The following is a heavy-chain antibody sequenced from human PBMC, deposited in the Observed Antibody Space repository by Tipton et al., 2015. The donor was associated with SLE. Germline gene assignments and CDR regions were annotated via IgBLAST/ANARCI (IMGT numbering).Heavy chain of an antibody. CDR3: ARSGGWRQGAFDI. Sequence: GHVTISADKSISTAYLQWSSLKASDTAMYYCARSGGWRQGAFDIWGQGTMVTVSS. D-gene: IGHD6-19*01. J-gene: IGHJ3*02. V-gene: IGHV5-10-1*01.